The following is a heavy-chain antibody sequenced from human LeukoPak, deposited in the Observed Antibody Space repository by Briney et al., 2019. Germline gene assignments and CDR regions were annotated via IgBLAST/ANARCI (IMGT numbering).Heavy chain of an antibody. CDR3: ASYAGYHFDY. J-gene: IGHJ4*02. V-gene: IGHV3-74*01. CDR1: GFTFSSYW. D-gene: IGHD3-9*01. Sequence: PGGSLRLSCAASGFTFSSYWMHWVRQVPGKGLVWVSRINSDGSNTNYADSVRGQFTVSRDNVKNTLYLQMNSLRVDDTAVYYCASYAGYHFDYWGQGALVTVSS. CDR2: INSDGSNT.